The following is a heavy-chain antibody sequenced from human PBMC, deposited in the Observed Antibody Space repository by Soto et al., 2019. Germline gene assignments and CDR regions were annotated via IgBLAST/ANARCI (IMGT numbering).Heavy chain of an antibody. CDR1: GYTFTRYY. V-gene: IGHV1-46*01. Sequence: QVPLVQSGAEVKKPGAYVKVSCKTSGYTFTRYYIHWVRQAHGQGLEWMGLFNPREGSTTYPQKFQGRVTMTSDTSRSTVYMELSSRRSEDTAVYYCAKELSDYTGYFDYWGQGTLVTVPS. J-gene: IGHJ4*02. CDR3: AKELSDYTGYFDY. CDR2: FNPREGST. D-gene: IGHD4-17*01.